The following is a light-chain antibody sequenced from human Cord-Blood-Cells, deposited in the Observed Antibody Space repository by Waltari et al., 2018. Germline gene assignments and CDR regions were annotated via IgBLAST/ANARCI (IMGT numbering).Light chain of an antibody. J-gene: IGKJ4*01. Sequence: EIVLPQSPGTLSLSPGERATPSCRASQSVSSSYLAWYQQKPGQAPRLLIYGASSRATGIPDRFSGSGSGTDFTLTISRLEPEDFAVYYCQQYGSSPKAFGGGTKVEIK. V-gene: IGKV3-20*01. CDR2: GAS. CDR3: QQYGSSPKA. CDR1: QSVSSSY.